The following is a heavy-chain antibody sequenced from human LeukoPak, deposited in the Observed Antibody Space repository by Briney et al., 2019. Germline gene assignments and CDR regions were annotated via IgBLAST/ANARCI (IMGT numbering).Heavy chain of an antibody. CDR3: ASVTEELSGDREGVFYCFYY. D-gene: IGHD7-27*01. CDR1: GGSLSSNGYF. V-gene: IGHV4-39*07. J-gene: IGHJ4*02. CDR2: VDYSGDT. Sequence: PAETLSLTCTVSGGSLSSNGYFWGWIRQSAAKGREWIGSVDYSGDTYYNPSLKSRLTISIDTSRNQFSLRLSSVTAAGADRCGYYCASVTEELSGDREGVFYCFYYWGQGTLVTVSS.